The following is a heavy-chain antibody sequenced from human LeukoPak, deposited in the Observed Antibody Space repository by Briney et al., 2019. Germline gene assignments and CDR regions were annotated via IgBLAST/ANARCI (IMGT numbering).Heavy chain of an antibody. D-gene: IGHD7-27*01. Sequence: SETLSLNCTVSGGSISSYYWSWIRQPPGKGLEWIGYIYYSGSTNYNPSLKSRVTISVDTSKNQFSLKLSSVTAADTAVYYCAATSPPSEWGWAYYYYYGMDVWGQGTTVTVSS. CDR3: AATSPPSEWGWAYYYYYGMDV. CDR1: GGSISSYY. V-gene: IGHV4-59*01. CDR2: IYYSGST. J-gene: IGHJ6*02.